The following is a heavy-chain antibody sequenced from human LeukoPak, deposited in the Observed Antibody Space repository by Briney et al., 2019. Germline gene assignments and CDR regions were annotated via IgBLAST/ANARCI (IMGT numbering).Heavy chain of an antibody. D-gene: IGHD2-15*01. Sequence: PGGSLRLSCAASGFRFSSYTINWVRQSPGKGLEWVSSISSSSSYIYYTDSVKGRFTISRDNAKNSLYLQMNSLGAEDTAVYYCARDSGEYCSGGSCSNFDYWGQGTLVTVSS. CDR2: ISSSSSYI. CDR1: GFRFSSYT. J-gene: IGHJ4*02. V-gene: IGHV3-21*01. CDR3: ARDSGEYCSGGSCSNFDY.